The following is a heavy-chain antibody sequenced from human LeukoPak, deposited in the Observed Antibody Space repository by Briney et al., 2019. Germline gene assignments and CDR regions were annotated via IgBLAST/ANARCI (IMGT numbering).Heavy chain of an antibody. D-gene: IGHD2-15*01. CDR3: ARGYCSGHSCYEFDY. CDR2: IYSGGST. J-gene: IGHJ4*02. Sequence: GGSLRLPCAASGFTVSSNYMTWVRQAPGKGLEWVSIIYSGGSTFYADSVKGRFTISRDNSKNTLYLQMNSLRAEDTAVYYCARGYCSGHSCYEFDYWGQGTLVTVSS. V-gene: IGHV3-66*02. CDR1: GFTVSSNY.